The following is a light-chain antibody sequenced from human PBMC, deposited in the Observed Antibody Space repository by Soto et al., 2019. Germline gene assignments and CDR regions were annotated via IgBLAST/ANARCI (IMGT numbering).Light chain of an antibody. CDR3: QVWDSSSDHTMAV. V-gene: IGLV3-21*02. J-gene: IGLJ3*02. CDR2: DDS. CDR1: NIGSKS. Sequence: SYELTQPPSVSVAPGQTARITCGGTNIGSKSVHWYQQKPGQAPVLVVYDDSDRPSGIPERFSGSNSGNTATLTISRVDAGDEADYYCQVWDSSSDHTMAVFGGGTKLTVL.